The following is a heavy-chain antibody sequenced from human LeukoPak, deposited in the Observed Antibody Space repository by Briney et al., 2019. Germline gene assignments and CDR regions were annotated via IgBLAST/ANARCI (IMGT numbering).Heavy chain of an antibody. CDR3: ARDGFCSSTTCYVPDYYNVDV. CDR1: GFTFSSYW. D-gene: IGHD2-2*03. J-gene: IGHJ6*02. V-gene: IGHV3-7*01. Sequence: GGSLRLSCAASGFTFSSYWMTWVRQAPGKGLEWVANIKQDGSEKYYVDSVKGRFTISRDNAKSSLYLQMNSLRAEDTAVYYCARDGFCSSTTCYVPDYYNVDVWGQGTTVTVSS. CDR2: IKQDGSEK.